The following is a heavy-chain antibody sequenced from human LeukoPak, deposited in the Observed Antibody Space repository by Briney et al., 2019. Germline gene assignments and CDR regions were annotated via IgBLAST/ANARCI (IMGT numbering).Heavy chain of an antibody. J-gene: IGHJ5*02. D-gene: IGHD3-3*01. CDR3: ARVVGITIFEVVLKNWFDP. V-gene: IGHV4-34*01. Sequence: PSETLSLTCAVYGGSFSGYYWSWIRQAPGKGLEWIGEINHSGSTNYNPSLKSRVTISVDTSKNQFSLKLSSVTAADTAVYYCARVVGITIFEVVLKNWFDPWGQGTLVTVSS. CDR2: INHSGST. CDR1: GGSFSGYY.